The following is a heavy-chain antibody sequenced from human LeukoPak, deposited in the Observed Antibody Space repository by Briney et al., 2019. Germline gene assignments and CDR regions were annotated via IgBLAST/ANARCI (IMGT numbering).Heavy chain of an antibody. D-gene: IGHD4-17*01. J-gene: IGHJ5*02. V-gene: IGHV1-24*01. CDR3: ATASATVPTRWFDP. Sequence: ASVKVSCKVSGYTLTELSMHWVRQAPGEGLEWMGGFDPEDGETIYAQKFQGRVTMTEDTSTDTAYMELSSLRSEDTAVYYCATASATVPTRWFDPWGQGTLVTVSS. CDR2: FDPEDGET. CDR1: GYTLTELS.